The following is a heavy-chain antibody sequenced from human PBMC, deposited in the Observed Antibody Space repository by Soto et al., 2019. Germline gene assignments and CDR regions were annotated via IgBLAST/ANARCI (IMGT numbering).Heavy chain of an antibody. V-gene: IGHV3-30*18. CDR2: ISYDGSNK. J-gene: IGHJ4*02. CDR3: AKDYGSGWTMGDF. CDR1: GFTFRSYG. D-gene: IGHD6-19*01. Sequence: QVPLVESGGGVVQPGRSLRLSCAASGFTFRSYGMHWVRQAPGKGLEWVAVISYDGSNKFYADSVKGRFTISRDNSKNTLYLQVNSLRAEDTAMYYCAKDYGSGWTMGDFWGQGTLVTVSS.